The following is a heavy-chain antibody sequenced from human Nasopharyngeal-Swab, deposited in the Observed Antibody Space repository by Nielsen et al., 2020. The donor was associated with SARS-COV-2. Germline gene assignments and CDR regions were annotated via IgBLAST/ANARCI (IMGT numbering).Heavy chain of an antibody. D-gene: IGHD1-26*01. J-gene: IGHJ4*02. CDR3: ARHSIVGAVLPPKDFDY. V-gene: IGHV5-51*01. CDR1: GYSFTSYW. CDR2: IYPGDSDT. Sequence: GESLKISCNGSGYSFTSYWIGWVRQMPGKGLEWMVIIYPGDSDTRYSPSFQGQVTISADKSISTAYLQWSSLKASVTAMYYCARHSIVGAVLPPKDFDYWGQGTLVTVSS.